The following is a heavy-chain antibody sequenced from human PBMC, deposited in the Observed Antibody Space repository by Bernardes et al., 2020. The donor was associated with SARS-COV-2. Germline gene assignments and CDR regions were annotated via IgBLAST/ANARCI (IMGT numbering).Heavy chain of an antibody. CDR3: ARDPTRIRGDLDY. V-gene: IGHV1-2*02. D-gene: IGHD2-2*01. CDR2: INPNSGGT. Sequence: ASVEVSCKASGYTFTGYYMHWVRQAPGQGLEWMGWINPNSGGTNYAQKFQGRVTMTRDTSISTAYMELSRLRSDDTAVYYCARDPTRIRGDLDYWGQGTLVTVSS. J-gene: IGHJ4*02. CDR1: GYTFTGYY.